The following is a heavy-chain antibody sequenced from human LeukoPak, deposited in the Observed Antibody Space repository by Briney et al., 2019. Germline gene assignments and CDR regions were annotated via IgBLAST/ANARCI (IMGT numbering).Heavy chain of an antibody. V-gene: IGHV3-11*06. CDR3: ARDFSYSPNALDY. Sequence: GGSLRLSCAASGFDFSGYYMSWIRQAPGRGLEWVSYISTTTYKNSADSVRGRFTISRDNAKNSLYLQMNSLRAEDTAVYYCARDFSYSPNALDYWGQGTLVTVSS. D-gene: IGHD5-18*01. CDR1: GFDFSGYY. CDR2: ISTTTYK. J-gene: IGHJ4*02.